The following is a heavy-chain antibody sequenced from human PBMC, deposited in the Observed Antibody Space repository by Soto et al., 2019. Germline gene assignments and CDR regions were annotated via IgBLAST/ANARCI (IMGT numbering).Heavy chain of an antibody. CDR1: GGSFSSYA. Sequence: ASVKVSCKASGGSFSSYAISWVRQAPGQGLEWMGGIIPIFGTPSYAQKFQGRVTITADESTSTAYMELSSLRSDDTALYYCALPYAGDPAGFDYWGQGTLVTVSS. D-gene: IGHD2-21*02. J-gene: IGHJ4*02. CDR2: IIPIFGTP. CDR3: ALPYAGDPAGFDY. V-gene: IGHV1-69*13.